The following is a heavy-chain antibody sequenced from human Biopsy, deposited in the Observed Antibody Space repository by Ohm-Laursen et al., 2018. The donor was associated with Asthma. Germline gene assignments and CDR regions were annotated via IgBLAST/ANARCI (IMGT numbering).Heavy chain of an antibody. CDR2: HDHEEGGT. Sequence: ASVKVSCKISGYSLTDLSMHWARQTPGQGLVWMGGHDHEEGGTVNARRFQGRVTMTEDTSTDTAYMELSSLSSDDMAVYYCASDFPKDYVRYNFQFWGQGTLVTVSS. J-gene: IGHJ4*02. CDR1: GYSLTDLS. CDR3: ASDFPKDYVRYNFQF. D-gene: IGHD4-17*01. V-gene: IGHV1-24*01.